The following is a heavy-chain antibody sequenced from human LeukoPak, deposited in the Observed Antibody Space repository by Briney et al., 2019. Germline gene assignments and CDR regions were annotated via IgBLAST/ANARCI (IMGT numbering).Heavy chain of an antibody. V-gene: IGHV3-30-3*01. CDR3: ARDGDTSQWASFDY. J-gene: IGHJ4*02. D-gene: IGHD2-2*01. CDR1: GFTSRTYA. Sequence: GRSLRLSCAASGFTSRTYAMHWVRQAPGKGLEWVAVISYDGSNKYYADSVKGRFTISRDNSKNTLYLEMNSLRAEDTAVYYCARDGDTSQWASFDYWGQGTLVTVSS. CDR2: ISYDGSNK.